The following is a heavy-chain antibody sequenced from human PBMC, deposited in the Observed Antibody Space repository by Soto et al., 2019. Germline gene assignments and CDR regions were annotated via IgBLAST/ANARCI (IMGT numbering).Heavy chain of an antibody. CDR1: GYTFTSYG. D-gene: IGHD3-9*01. Sequence: GASVKVSCKASGYTFTSYGISWVRQAPGQGLEWMGWISAYSGNTNYAQKLQGRVTMTTDTSTSTAYMELRSLRSDDTAVYYCARDPFLRYFDWFRAPSYGMDVWGQGTTVTVSS. CDR2: ISAYSGNT. J-gene: IGHJ6*02. V-gene: IGHV1-18*01. CDR3: ARDPFLRYFDWFRAPSYGMDV.